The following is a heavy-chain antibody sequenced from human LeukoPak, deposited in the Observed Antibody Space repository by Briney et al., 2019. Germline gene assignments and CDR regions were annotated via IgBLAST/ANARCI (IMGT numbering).Heavy chain of an antibody. D-gene: IGHD1-1*01. J-gene: IGHJ4*02. V-gene: IGHV3-30-3*01. CDR2: TSSDGNIK. CDR1: GFTFSGYA. Sequence: GRSLRLSCAASGFTFSGYAMHWVRQAPGKGLEWVAVTSSDGNIKYYADSVKGRFTISRDNSKNTLYLQMNSLRGEDTGVYYCARDPVPATARHFDYWGQGTLVTVSS. CDR3: ARDPVPATARHFDY.